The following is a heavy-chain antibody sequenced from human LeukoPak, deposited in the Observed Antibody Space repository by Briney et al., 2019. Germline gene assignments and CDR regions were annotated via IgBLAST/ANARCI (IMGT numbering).Heavy chain of an antibody. Sequence: PSETLSLTCTVSGGSISSSSYYWGWIRQPPGKGLEWIGSIYYSGSTYYNPSLKSRVTISVDTSKNQFSLKLSSVTAADTAVYYCARVLDRWLVFDYWGQGTLVTVSS. CDR1: GGSISSSSYY. CDR3: ARVLDRWLVFDY. V-gene: IGHV4-39*07. J-gene: IGHJ4*02. CDR2: IYYSGST. D-gene: IGHD6-19*01.